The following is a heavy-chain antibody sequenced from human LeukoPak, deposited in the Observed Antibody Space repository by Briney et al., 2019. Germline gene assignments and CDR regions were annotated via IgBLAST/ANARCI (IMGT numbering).Heavy chain of an antibody. V-gene: IGHV3-53*01. CDR2: IYSGGST. Sequence: GGSLRLSCAASGFTVSSNYMSWVRQAPGKGLEGVSVIYSGGSTYYADSVKGRFTISRDNSKNTLYLQMNSLRAEDTAVYYCARMGVGGAFDIWGQGTMVTVSS. D-gene: IGHD2-15*01. J-gene: IGHJ3*02. CDR3: ARMGVGGAFDI. CDR1: GFTVSSNY.